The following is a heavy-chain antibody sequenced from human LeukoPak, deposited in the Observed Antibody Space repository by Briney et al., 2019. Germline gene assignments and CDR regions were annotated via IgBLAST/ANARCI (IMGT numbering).Heavy chain of an antibody. D-gene: IGHD3-10*01. CDR3: ARHPTGDYGSGTLGAWYFDL. CDR2: IIPILGIA. J-gene: IGHJ2*01. V-gene: IGHV1-69*10. CDR1: GGTFSSYA. Sequence: ASVKVSCKASGGTFSSYAISWVRQALGQGLEWMGGIIPILGIANYAQKFQGRVTITADKSTSTAYMELSSLRSEDTAVYYCARHPTGDYGSGTLGAWYFDLWGRGTLVTVSS.